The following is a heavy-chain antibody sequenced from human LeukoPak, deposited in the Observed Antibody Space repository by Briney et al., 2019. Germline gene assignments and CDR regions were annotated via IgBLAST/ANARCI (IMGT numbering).Heavy chain of an antibody. Sequence: GASVKVSCKASGYTFTSYGISWVRQAPGQGLEWMGWISAYNGNTNYAQKLQGRVTMTTDTSTSTAYMELRSLRSDDTAVYYCARWRGYCSDGSCPGFDYWGQGTLVTVSS. CDR1: GYTFTSYG. V-gene: IGHV1-18*01. D-gene: IGHD2-15*01. J-gene: IGHJ4*02. CDR3: ARWRGYCSDGSCPGFDY. CDR2: ISAYNGNT.